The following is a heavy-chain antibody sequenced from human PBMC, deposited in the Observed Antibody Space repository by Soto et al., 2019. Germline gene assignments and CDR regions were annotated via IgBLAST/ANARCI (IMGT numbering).Heavy chain of an antibody. CDR2: IIPLFGTT. CDR3: ARRFDDRADDAFDV. CDR1: GGTFSTYT. D-gene: IGHD3-10*01. Sequence: QVQLVQSGAEVRKPGSSVKVSCKASGGTFSTYTIYWVRQAPGQGLEWVGRIIPLFGTTKYAQNFQGRVTITAEESTSTAYMELSSLRAEDTAVYYCARRFDDRADDAFDVWGEGTAVSVSA. J-gene: IGHJ3*01. V-gene: IGHV1-69*18.